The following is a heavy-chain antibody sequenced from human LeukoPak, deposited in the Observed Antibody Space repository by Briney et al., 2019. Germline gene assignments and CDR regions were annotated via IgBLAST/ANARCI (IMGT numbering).Heavy chain of an antibody. CDR3: ARGSGYVYY. Sequence: SETLSLTCTVSGDSISSGSSYWSWIRQPAGKGLEWIGRIYTSGSTDYNPSLKSRVTMSVDTSKNQFSLRLNSVTAADTAVYYCARGSGYVYYWGQGTLVTVSS. V-gene: IGHV4-61*02. CDR2: IYTSGST. D-gene: IGHD5-12*01. J-gene: IGHJ4*02. CDR1: GDSISSGSSY.